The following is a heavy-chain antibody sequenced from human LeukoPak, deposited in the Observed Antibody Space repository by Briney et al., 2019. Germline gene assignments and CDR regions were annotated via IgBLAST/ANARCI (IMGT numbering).Heavy chain of an antibody. CDR1: GFTFSSYG. V-gene: IGHV3-33*01. Sequence: PGGSLRLSCAASGFTFSSYGMHWVRQAPGKGLEWVAVIWYDGSNKYYADSVKGRFTISRDNSKNTLYLQMNSLRAEDTAVYYCARAGYSSGWYNYFDYWGQGTLVTVSS. CDR2: IWYDGSNK. J-gene: IGHJ4*02. CDR3: ARAGYSSGWYNYFDY. D-gene: IGHD6-19*01.